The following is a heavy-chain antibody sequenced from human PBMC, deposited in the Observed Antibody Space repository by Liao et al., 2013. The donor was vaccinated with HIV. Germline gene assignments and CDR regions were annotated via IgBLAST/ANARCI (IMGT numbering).Heavy chain of an antibody. V-gene: IGHV4-34*01. CDR1: GGSFSGYY. D-gene: IGHD7-27*01. CDR3: ARGGDWGSGGIVFDY. J-gene: IGHJ4*02. Sequence: QVQLQQWGAGLLKPSETLSLTCAVYGGSFSGYYWSWIRQPPGKGLEWIGEINHSGSTNYNPSLKSRVTISVDTSKNQFSLKLSSVTAADTAVYYCARGGDWGSGGIVFDYWGQGTLVTVSS. CDR2: INHSGST.